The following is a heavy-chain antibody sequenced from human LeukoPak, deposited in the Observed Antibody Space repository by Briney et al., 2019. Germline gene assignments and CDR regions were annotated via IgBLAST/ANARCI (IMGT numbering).Heavy chain of an antibody. CDR3: ANWERGYSYGYFDY. CDR1: GFTFSSYG. D-gene: IGHD5-18*01. Sequence: GGSLRLSCAASGFTFSSYGMHWVRQAPGKGLEWVAFIRYDGSNKYYADSVKGRFTISRDNSKNTLYLQMISLRGEDTAVYYCANWERGYSYGYFDYWGQGTLVTVSS. CDR2: IRYDGSNK. V-gene: IGHV3-30*02. J-gene: IGHJ4*02.